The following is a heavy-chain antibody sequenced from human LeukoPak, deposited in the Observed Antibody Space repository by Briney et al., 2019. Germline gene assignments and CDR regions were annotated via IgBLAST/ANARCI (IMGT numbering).Heavy chain of an antibody. J-gene: IGHJ4*02. V-gene: IGHV4-59*08. CDR3: ARGRGDDS. CDR1: GGSISSYY. CDR2: IYSSGST. Sequence: SETLSLTCTVSGGSISSYYWSWVRQPPGKGLEWIGYIYSSGSTNYNPSLKSRVTMSVDTSKNQFSLKLSSVTAADTAVYYCARGRGDDSWGQGTLVTVSS. D-gene: IGHD3-10*01.